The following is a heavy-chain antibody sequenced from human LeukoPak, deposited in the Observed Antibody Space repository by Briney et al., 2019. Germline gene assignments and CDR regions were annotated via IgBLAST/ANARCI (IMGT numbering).Heavy chain of an antibody. CDR1: GFTFDDYG. Sequence: GGALRLSCAASGFTFDDYGMSWVRQAPGKGLGWVSGINWNGGSTGYADSVKGRFTISRDNAKNSLYLQVSSLRAEDTAWYYCARGQNYYGSGSQTFDIWGQGTMVTVSS. V-gene: IGHV3-20*04. D-gene: IGHD3-10*01. J-gene: IGHJ3*02. CDR3: ARGQNYYGSGSQTFDI. CDR2: INWNGGST.